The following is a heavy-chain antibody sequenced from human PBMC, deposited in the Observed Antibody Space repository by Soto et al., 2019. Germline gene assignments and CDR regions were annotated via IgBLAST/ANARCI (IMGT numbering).Heavy chain of an antibody. V-gene: IGHV4-34*01. CDR1: GGSFSGYY. J-gene: IGHJ5*02. CDR3: ARPLRDFWSGYYKERVWFDP. Sequence: SETLSLTCAVYGGSFSGYYWSWIRQPPGKGLEWIGEINHSGSTNYNPSLKSRVTISVDTSKNQFSLKLSSVTAADTAVYYCARPLRDFWSGYYKERVWFDPWGQGTLVTVSS. CDR2: INHSGST. D-gene: IGHD3-3*01.